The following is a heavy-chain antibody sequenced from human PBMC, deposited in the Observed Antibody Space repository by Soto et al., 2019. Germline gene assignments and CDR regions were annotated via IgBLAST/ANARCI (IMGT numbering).Heavy chain of an antibody. J-gene: IGHJ6*03. Sequence: EVQLVESGGGLVQPGGSLRLSCAASGFTFSSYAMHWVRQAPGKGLEYVSAISSNGGSTYYANSVKDRFTISRDNSKNTLYLQMGSLRAEDMAVYYCARVARNYYYYYMDVWGKGTTVTVSS. CDR2: ISSNGGST. CDR1: GFTFSSYA. V-gene: IGHV3-64*01. CDR3: ARVARNYYYYYMDV.